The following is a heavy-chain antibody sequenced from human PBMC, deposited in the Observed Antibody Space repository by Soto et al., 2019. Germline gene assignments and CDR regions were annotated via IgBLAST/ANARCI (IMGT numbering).Heavy chain of an antibody. V-gene: IGHV1-18*01. D-gene: IGHD1-26*01. CDR3: ARVVGALGHWFDP. CDR2: ISAYNGNT. Sequence: ASXKVSCKASGYTFTIYGISWVRQAPGQGLEWMGRISAYNGNTNYAQKLQGRVTMTTDTSTSTAYMELRSLRSDDTAVYYCARVVGALGHWFDPWGQGTLVTVSS. J-gene: IGHJ5*02. CDR1: GYTFTIYG.